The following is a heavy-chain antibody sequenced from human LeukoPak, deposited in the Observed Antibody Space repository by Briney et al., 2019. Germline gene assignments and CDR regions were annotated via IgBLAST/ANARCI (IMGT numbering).Heavy chain of an antibody. CDR2: IKQDGSEK. D-gene: IGHD6-19*01. Sequence: PGGSLRPSCAASGFTFSSYWMSWVRQAPGKGLEWVANIKQDGSEKYYVDSVKGRFTISRDNAKNSLYLQMNSLRAEDTAVYYCARDRIAVAGTGDFDYWGQGTLVTVSS. J-gene: IGHJ4*02. V-gene: IGHV3-7*01. CDR3: ARDRIAVAGTGDFDY. CDR1: GFTFSSYW.